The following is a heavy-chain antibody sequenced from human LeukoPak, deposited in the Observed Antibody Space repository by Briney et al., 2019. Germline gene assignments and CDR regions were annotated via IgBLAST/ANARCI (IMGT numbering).Heavy chain of an antibody. V-gene: IGHV4-59*12. D-gene: IGHD3-22*01. CDR2: VYYSGST. CDR3: ARGLDGSGYPY. J-gene: IGHJ4*02. Sequence: PSETLSLTCTVSGGSISSYYWSWIRQPPGKGLEWIGYVYYSGSTNYNPSLKSRVTISVDTSKNQFSLKLTSVTAADTAVYYCARGLDGSGYPYWGQGTLVTVSS. CDR1: GGSISSYY.